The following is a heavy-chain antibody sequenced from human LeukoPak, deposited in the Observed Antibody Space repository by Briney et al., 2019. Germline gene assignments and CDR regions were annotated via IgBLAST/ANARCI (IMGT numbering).Heavy chain of an antibody. V-gene: IGHV4-61*08. D-gene: IGHD1-26*01. CDR3: AREKLIVGARVRYYYGMDV. Sequence: SETLSLTCTVSGGSISSNGYYWGWIRQPPGKGLEWIGYIYYSGSTNYNPSLKSRVTISVDTSKNQFSLKLSSVTAADTAVYYCAREKLIVGARVRYYYGMDVWGQRTTVTVSS. J-gene: IGHJ6*02. CDR2: IYYSGST. CDR1: GGSISSNGYY.